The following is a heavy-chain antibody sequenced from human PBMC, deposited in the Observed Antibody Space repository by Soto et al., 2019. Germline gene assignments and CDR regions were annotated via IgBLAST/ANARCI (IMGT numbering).Heavy chain of an antibody. CDR2: ISYDGSNK. Sequence: QVQLVESGGGVVQPGRSLRLSCAASGFTFSSYAMHWVRQAPGKGLEWVAVISYDGSNKYYADSVKGRFTISRDNSKNTVYLQMNSLRAEDTAVYYCARPPFGVATAYYFDYWGQGTLVTVSS. D-gene: IGHD5-12*01. CDR3: ARPPFGVATAYYFDY. CDR1: GFTFSSYA. J-gene: IGHJ4*02. V-gene: IGHV3-30-3*01.